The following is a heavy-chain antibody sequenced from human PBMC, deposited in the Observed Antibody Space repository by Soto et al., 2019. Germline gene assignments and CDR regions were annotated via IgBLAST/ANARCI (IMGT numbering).Heavy chain of an antibody. J-gene: IGHJ3*02. CDR1: GGSISSYY. CDR2: IYYSGST. D-gene: IGHD4-17*01. V-gene: IGHV4-59*08. CDR3: ARYYLGTVTRTVFSAFDI. Sequence: QVQLQESGPGLVKPSETLSLTCTVSGGSISSYYWSWIRQPPGKGLEWIGYIYYSGSTNYNPSLKSRVTISVDTSKNQFSLKLSSVTAADTAVYYCARYYLGTVTRTVFSAFDIWGQGTMVTVSS.